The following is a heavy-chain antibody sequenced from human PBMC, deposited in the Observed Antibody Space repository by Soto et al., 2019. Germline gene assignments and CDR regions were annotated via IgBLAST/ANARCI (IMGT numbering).Heavy chain of an antibody. Sequence: PSETLSLTCTVSGGSITNSYYFWSWVRQNPGKGLEWIGHVFHSGRTYYNPSLSGRVSILVDTSMNQFSLNLNSVTAADTAVYYCARWVEVSLDYFDSWGQGTPVTVSS. J-gene: IGHJ4*02. D-gene: IGHD2-15*01. CDR3: ARWVEVSLDYFDS. CDR2: VFHSGRT. V-gene: IGHV4-31*03. CDR1: GGSITNSYYF.